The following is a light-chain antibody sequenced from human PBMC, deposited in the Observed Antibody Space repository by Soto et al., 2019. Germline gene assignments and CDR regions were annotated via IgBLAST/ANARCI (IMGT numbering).Light chain of an antibody. CDR1: SSAVGYYNR. CDR2: EVS. V-gene: IGLV2-18*02. Sequence: QSALTQPPSVSGSPGQSVTISCTGTSSAVGYYNRVSWYQQPPGTAPKLMVFEVSNRPSGVPDRFSGSKSGNTASLTISGLQAEDEADYYCSSYTTSSTLVFGGGTKLTV. CDR3: SSYTTSSTLV. J-gene: IGLJ2*01.